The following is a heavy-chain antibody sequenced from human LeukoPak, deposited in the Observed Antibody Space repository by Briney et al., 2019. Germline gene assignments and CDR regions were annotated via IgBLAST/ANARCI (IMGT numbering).Heavy chain of an antibody. J-gene: IGHJ4*02. V-gene: IGHV4-61*03. D-gene: IGHD5-18*01. CDR3: ARDGGYSYGFLY. CDR1: GGSVSSGSYY. Sequence: ETLSLTCTVSGGSVSSGSYYWSWIRQPPGKGLEWIGYIYYSGSTTYNPSLKGRVTISLDTSKNHFSLKLSSVTAADTAVYYCARDGGYSYGFLYWGQGTLVTVSS. CDR2: IYYSGST.